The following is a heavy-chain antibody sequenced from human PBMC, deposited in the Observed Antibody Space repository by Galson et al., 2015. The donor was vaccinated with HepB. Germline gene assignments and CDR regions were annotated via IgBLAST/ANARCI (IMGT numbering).Heavy chain of an antibody. Sequence: SLRLSCAASGFTVSNNYMTWVRQAPGTGLEWVSLIYSDGTTRYAGSVKSRFTISRDNTKNILYLQMNSLRAEDTAIYYCTGLRGSTPGGFWGHGTLVTVSS. CDR2: IYSDGTT. D-gene: IGHD1-7*01. J-gene: IGHJ4*01. V-gene: IGHV3-53*01. CDR1: GFTVSNNY. CDR3: TGLRGSTPGGF.